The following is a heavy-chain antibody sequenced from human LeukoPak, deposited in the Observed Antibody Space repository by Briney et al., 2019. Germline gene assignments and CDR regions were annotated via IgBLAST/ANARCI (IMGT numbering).Heavy chain of an antibody. CDR2: IHTSWTT. J-gene: IGHJ5*02. Sequence: SETLSLTCTVSGGSMSSYYWGFIRQPAGKGLEWIGRIHTSWTTYYNPSLKSRVTMSVDTSRNQFSLRLTSVTAADTAVYYCARGDFYDGGGRNWFDPWGPGTPVTVSS. V-gene: IGHV4-4*07. D-gene: IGHD3-16*01. CDR1: GGSMSSYY. CDR3: ARGDFYDGGGRNWFDP.